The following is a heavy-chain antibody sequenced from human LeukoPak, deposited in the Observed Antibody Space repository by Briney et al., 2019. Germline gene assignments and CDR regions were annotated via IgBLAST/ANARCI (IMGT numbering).Heavy chain of an antibody. D-gene: IGHD5-24*01. CDR1: GFTFSSYA. Sequence: GGSLRLSCAASGFTFSSYAMSWVRQAPGKGLEWVSAISGSGGSTYYADSVKGRFTISRDNSKNTLYLQMNSLRAEDTAVYYCARGPSGEMATIMVYWGQGTLVTVSS. CDR2: ISGSGGST. V-gene: IGHV3-23*01. J-gene: IGHJ4*02. CDR3: ARGPSGEMATIMVY.